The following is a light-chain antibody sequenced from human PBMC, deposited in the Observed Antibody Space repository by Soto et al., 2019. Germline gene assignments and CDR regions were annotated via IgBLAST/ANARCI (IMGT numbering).Light chain of an antibody. Sequence: DIVLTQTRPSSPATLGQPASITCRSRQSPVHIDGNTSSNWLQQTPGQPPSLLISNISSRFPGVPDRFGSSGAGRYFTLKISGVEAEDVGDYYCMQATHSYTFGRGTRLEIK. CDR2: NIS. V-gene: IGKV2-24*01. CDR3: MQATHSYT. CDR1: QSPVHIDGNTS. J-gene: IGKJ2*01.